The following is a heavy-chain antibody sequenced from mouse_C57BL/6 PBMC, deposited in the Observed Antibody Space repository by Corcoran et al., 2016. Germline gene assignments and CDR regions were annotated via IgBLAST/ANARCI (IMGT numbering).Heavy chain of an antibody. V-gene: IGHV1-66*01. D-gene: IGHD1-1*01. CDR1: GYSFTSYY. CDR2: IYPGSGNT. J-gene: IGHJ2*01. CDR3: ARSGYYGTSYYFDY. Sequence: QVQLQQSGPELVKPGASVKISCKASGYSFTSYYIHWVKQRPGQGLEWIGWIYPGSGNTKYNEKFKGKATLTADTSSSTAYMQLSNLTSEDAAVYYCARSGYYGTSYYFDYWGQGTTLTVSS.